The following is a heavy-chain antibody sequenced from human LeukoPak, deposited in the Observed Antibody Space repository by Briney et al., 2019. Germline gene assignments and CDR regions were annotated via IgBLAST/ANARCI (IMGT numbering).Heavy chain of an antibody. CDR1: GFTVSSNY. D-gene: IGHD2-15*01. CDR3: ARGAGVGYCSGGSCPLGDAFDI. J-gene: IGHJ3*02. V-gene: IGHV3-53*01. Sequence: PGGSLRLSCAASGFTVSSNYMSWVRQAPGKGLEWVSVIYSGGSTYYADSVKGRFTISRDNSKNTPYLQMNILRAEDTAVYYCARGAGVGYCSGGSCPLGDAFDIWGQGTMVTVSS. CDR2: IYSGGST.